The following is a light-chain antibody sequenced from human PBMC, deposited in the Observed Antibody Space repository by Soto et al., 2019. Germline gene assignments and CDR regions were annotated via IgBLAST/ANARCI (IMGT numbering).Light chain of an antibody. CDR2: DVS. CDR3: CSYAGSSTGV. CDR1: SSDVGGYNY. Sequence: QSALTQPRSVSGSPGQSVTIACTGTSSDVGGYNYVSCYQQHPGKVPKLMIHDVSKRPSGVPDRFSGTKSGNTASLTISGLEAEDEAEYHCCSYAGSSTGVFGGGTKLTVL. V-gene: IGLV2-11*01. J-gene: IGLJ3*02.